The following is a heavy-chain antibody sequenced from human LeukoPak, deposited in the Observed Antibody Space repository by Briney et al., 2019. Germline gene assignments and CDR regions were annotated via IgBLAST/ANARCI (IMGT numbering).Heavy chain of an antibody. J-gene: IGHJ4*02. V-gene: IGHV3-33*01. CDR1: GFTFSSYG. Sequence: GGSLRLSCAASGFTFSSYGMHWVRQAPGKGLEWVAVIWYDGSNKYYADSVKGRFTISRDNAKNSLYLQMNSLRAEDTAVYYCARGHSGSYPFYFDYWGQGTLVTVSS. CDR3: ARGHSGSYPFYFDY. D-gene: IGHD1-26*01. CDR2: IWYDGSNK.